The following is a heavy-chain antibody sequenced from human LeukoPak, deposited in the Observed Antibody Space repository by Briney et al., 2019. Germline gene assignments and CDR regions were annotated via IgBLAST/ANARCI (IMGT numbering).Heavy chain of an antibody. J-gene: IGHJ4*02. CDR1: GGSISSYY. V-gene: IGHV4-59*01. Sequence: SETLSLTCTVSGGSISSYYWSWIRQPPGKGLEWIGYIYYGGSTNYNPSLKSRVTISVDTSKNQFSLKLSSVTVADTAVYYCARAYGRYYFDYWGQGTLVTVSS. CDR2: IYYGGST. D-gene: IGHD4-17*01. CDR3: ARAYGRYYFDY.